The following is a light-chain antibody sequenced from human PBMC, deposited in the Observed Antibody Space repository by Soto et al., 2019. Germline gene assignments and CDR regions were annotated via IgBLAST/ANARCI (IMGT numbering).Light chain of an antibody. J-gene: IGKJ2*01. CDR3: QQCDKWPRT. V-gene: IGKV3-11*01. CDR2: GAS. CDR1: QSVGSY. Sequence: EIVLTQSPATLSLSPGERATLSCRASQSVGSYLAWYQHKPGQAPRLLIYGASNRATDIPGRFSGRGSGTGFTLTISSLESGDSAVYYCQQCDKWPRTFGQGTKLEIK.